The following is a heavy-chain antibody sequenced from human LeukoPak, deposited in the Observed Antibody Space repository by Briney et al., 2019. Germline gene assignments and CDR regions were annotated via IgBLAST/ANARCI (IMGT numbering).Heavy chain of an antibody. D-gene: IGHD2-2*01. CDR1: GFSSTSDW. V-gene: IGHV3-7*01. J-gene: IGHJ4*02. Sequence: GGSLRLSCVASGFSSTSDWMTWVRQAPGKGLEWVANMKYDGSGIHYVDSVKGRFTISRDNAKNSVYLQMNSLRGEDTAVYYCAKDSSTSLFGIFLFDYWGQGTLVTVSS. CDR2: MKYDGSGI. CDR3: AKDSSTSLFGIFLFDY.